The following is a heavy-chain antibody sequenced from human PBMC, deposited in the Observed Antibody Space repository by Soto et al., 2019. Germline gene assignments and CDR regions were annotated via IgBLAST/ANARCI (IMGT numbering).Heavy chain of an antibody. Sequence: EVQLVESGGGLVKPGGSLRLSCAASGFTLRGYSMTWVRQASGKGLEWVSFMSSNSNRIFYGDAVKGRFTISRDDAKNALYLDMNSLRAEDTAVYHCARQRYYYDSSGYLHGMDVWGQGTTVTVSS. CDR2: MSSNSNRI. J-gene: IGHJ6*02. CDR3: ARQRYYYDSSGYLHGMDV. D-gene: IGHD3-22*01. CDR1: GFTLRGYS. V-gene: IGHV3-21*01.